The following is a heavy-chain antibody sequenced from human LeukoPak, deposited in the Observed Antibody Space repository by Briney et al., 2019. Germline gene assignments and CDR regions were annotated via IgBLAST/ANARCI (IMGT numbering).Heavy chain of an antibody. J-gene: IGHJ3*02. CDR3: ARGMKQLVGDAFDI. Sequence: ASVKVSCKASGYTFSTYGISWVRQAPGQGLEWMGGIIPIFGTANYAQKFQGRVTITTDESTSTAYMELSSLRSEDTAVYYCARGMKQLVGDAFDIWGQGTMVTVSS. D-gene: IGHD6-6*01. CDR2: IIPIFGTA. V-gene: IGHV1-69*05. CDR1: GYTFSTYG.